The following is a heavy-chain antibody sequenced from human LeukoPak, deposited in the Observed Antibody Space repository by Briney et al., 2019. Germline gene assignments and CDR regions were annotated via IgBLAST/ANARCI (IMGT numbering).Heavy chain of an antibody. CDR1: GFTFSSHG. CDR2: IRYDGSNK. CDR3: AKGRSGYFDQ. Sequence: GGSLRLSCAASGFTFSSHGMHWVRQAPGKGLEWVAFIRYDGSNKYYADSVRGRFTISRDNSKNTLHLQMNSLRAEDTAVYYCAKGRSGYFDQWGQGTLVTVSS. J-gene: IGHJ4*02. V-gene: IGHV3-30*02. D-gene: IGHD2-15*01.